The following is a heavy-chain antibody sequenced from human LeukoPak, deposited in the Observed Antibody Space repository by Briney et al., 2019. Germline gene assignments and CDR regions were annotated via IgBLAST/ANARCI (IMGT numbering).Heavy chain of an antibody. CDR1: GGSISSYY. D-gene: IGHD3-10*01. V-gene: IGHV4-59*01. CDR3: ARDDPSGAFDI. Sequence: SETLSLTCTVSGGSISSYYWSWLRQPPGKGLEWIGYIYYSGSTTYNPSLKSRVTISVDTSKNQFSLKLSSVTAADTAVYYCARDDPSGAFDIWGQGTMVTVSS. CDR2: IYYSGST. J-gene: IGHJ3*02.